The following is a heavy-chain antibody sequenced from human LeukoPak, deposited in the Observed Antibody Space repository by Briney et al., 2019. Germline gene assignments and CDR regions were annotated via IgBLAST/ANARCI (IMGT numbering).Heavy chain of an antibody. CDR1: GGSFSGYY. J-gene: IGHJ4*02. CDR2: INHSGST. D-gene: IGHD3-22*01. Sequence: SETLSLTCAVYGGSFSGYYWSWIRQPPGKGLEWIGEINHSGSTNYNPSLKSRVTISVDTSKNQFSLKLSSVTAADTAVYYCARGRFVLYYDSSGYYYWGQGTLVTVSS. CDR3: ARGRFVLYYDSSGYYY. V-gene: IGHV4-34*01.